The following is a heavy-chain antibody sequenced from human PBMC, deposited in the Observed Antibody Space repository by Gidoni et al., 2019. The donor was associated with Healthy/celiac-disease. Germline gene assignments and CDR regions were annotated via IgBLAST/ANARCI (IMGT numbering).Heavy chain of an antibody. CDR1: GFTFSSYA. J-gene: IGHJ3*02. CDR2: ISGSGGST. V-gene: IGHV3-23*01. Sequence: EVQLLESGGGLVQPGGSLRPSCSASGFTFSSYAMSGGRQAPGKGLEWVSAISGSGGSTYYADSVKGRFTISRDNSKNTLYLQMNSLRAEDTAVYYCAKAWDSSGYYHAFDIWGQGTMVTVSS. CDR3: AKAWDSSGYYHAFDI. D-gene: IGHD3-22*01.